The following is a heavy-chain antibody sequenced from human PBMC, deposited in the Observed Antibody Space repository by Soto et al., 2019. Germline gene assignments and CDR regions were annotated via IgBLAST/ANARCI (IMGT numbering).Heavy chain of an antibody. D-gene: IGHD1-1*01. Sequence: SGPALVNPTQTLTLTCTFSGFSLSTSGMRVSWIRQPPGKALEWLARIDWDDDKFYTTSLRTRLTISKDTSKNQVVLRLTNMDPVDTATYYCAKTGTDGSWFDPWGQGTLVTVSS. CDR2: IDWDDDK. J-gene: IGHJ5*02. CDR1: GFSLSTSGMR. V-gene: IGHV2-70*04. CDR3: AKTGTDGSWFDP.